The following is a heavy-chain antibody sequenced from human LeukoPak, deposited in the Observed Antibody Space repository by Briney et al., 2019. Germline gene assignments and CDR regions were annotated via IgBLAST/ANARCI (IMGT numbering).Heavy chain of an antibody. CDR1: GYTFTCYY. Sequence: ASVKVSCKASGYTFTCYYMHWVRQAPGQGLEWMGWINPNSGGTKYAQKFQGRVTITRDTSISTAYMELSRVRSEDTAEYYCARVVRGGWYYMDVWGKGTTVTVSS. J-gene: IGHJ6*03. V-gene: IGHV1-2*02. D-gene: IGHD6-19*01. CDR2: INPNSGGT. CDR3: ARVVRGGWYYMDV.